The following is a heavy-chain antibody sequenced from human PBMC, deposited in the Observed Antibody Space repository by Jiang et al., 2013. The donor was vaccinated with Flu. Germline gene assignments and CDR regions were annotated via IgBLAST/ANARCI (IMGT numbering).Heavy chain of an antibody. CDR3: TRALNGNYRWDV. Sequence: VRQMPGKGLEWMGIIYPGDSDTRYSRPQPVTISADTSISTAYLQWSGLKASDTAMYYCTRALNGNYRWDVWGQGTTVTVSS. CDR2: IYPGDSDT. V-gene: IGHV5-51*01. J-gene: IGHJ6*02. D-gene: IGHD1-7*01.